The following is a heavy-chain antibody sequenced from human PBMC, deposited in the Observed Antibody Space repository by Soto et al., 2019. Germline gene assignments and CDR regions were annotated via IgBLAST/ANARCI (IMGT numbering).Heavy chain of an antibody. D-gene: IGHD3-10*01. V-gene: IGHV1-69*06. CDR3: ASYGSGSYYTFIDY. Sequence: GASVKVSCKASGGTFSSYAISWVRQAPGQGLEWMGGIIPIFGTANYAQKFQGRVTITADKSTSTAYMELSSLRSEDTAVYYCASYGSGSYYTFIDYWGQGTLVTVSS. CDR2: IIPIFGTA. CDR1: GGTFSSYA. J-gene: IGHJ4*02.